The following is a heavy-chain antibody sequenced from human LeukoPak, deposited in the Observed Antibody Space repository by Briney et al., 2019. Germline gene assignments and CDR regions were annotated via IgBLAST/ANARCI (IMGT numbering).Heavy chain of an antibody. Sequence: ASVKVSCKASGYTFTSYGISWVRQAPGQGLEWMGWISAYNGNTNYAQKLQGRVTMTTDTSTSTAYMELSSLRSEDTAVYYCARGIKPNPLRGYSYNYYYGMDVWGQGTTVTVSS. D-gene: IGHD5-18*01. CDR3: ARGIKPNPLRGYSYNYYYGMDV. CDR2: ISAYNGNT. CDR1: GYTFTSYG. J-gene: IGHJ6*02. V-gene: IGHV1-18*01.